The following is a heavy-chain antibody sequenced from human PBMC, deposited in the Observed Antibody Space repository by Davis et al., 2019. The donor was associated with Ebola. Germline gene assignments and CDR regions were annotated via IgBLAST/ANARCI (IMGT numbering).Heavy chain of an antibody. D-gene: IGHD5-12*01. CDR2: LGTSADT. V-gene: IGHV3-69-1*01. Sequence: GESLKISCAASGFVFRNYVMSWVRQAPGKGLEWVSTLGTSADTYYADSVKGRFTISRDNAKNSLYLQMNSLRVEDTAVYYCARSMGYSGYGYFFGMDVWGQGTTVTVSS. CDR1: GFVFRNYV. CDR3: ARSMGYSGYGYFFGMDV. J-gene: IGHJ6*02.